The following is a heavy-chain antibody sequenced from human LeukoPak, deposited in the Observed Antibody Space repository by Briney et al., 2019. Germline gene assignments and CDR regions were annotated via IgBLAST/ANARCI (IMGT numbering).Heavy chain of an antibody. CDR3: ARTQDGYYNEGYMDV. CDR2: INPNSGGT. Sequence: ASVKVFCKASGYTFTGYYMHWVRQAPGQGLEWIGRINPNSGGTNYAQKFQGRVTMTRDTSISTAYMELSRLRSDDTAVYYCARTQDGYYNEGYMDVWGKGTTVTVSS. J-gene: IGHJ6*03. V-gene: IGHV1-2*06. D-gene: IGHD5-24*01. CDR1: GYTFTGYY.